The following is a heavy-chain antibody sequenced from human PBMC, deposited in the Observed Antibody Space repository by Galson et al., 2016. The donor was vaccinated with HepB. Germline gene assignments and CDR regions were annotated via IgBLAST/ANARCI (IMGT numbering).Heavy chain of an antibody. V-gene: IGHV3-7*01. CDR2: IKNDGSQK. D-gene: IGHD2-2*01. CDR3: ARGDCSSSTCYVIWFDP. CDR1: GISFSTYW. Sequence: SLRLSCAASGISFSTYWMNWVRLAPGKGLEWVANIKNDGSQKYYVDSVKGRFTISRDNGKNSLYLQMGSLRAEDTAVCYCARGDCSSSTCYVIWFDPWGQGTLVTVPS. J-gene: IGHJ5*02.